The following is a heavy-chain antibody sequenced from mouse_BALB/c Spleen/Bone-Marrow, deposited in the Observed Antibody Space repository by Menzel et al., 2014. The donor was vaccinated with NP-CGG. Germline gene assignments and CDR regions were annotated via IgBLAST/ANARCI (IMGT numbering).Heavy chain of an antibody. D-gene: IGHD1-1*01. J-gene: IGHJ4*01. CDR2: IWGGGNT. CDR3: ARFISTGTMDY. Sequence: VKLMESGPGLVAPSQSLSITCTVSGFSLSRYSIHWVRQPPGEGLEWLGVIWGGGNTEYNSALKSRLSISKDNSKIQVFLKINSLQTDHTSMYYCARFISTGTMDYWGQGTSGSVSS. CDR1: GFSLSRYS. V-gene: IGHV2-6-4*01.